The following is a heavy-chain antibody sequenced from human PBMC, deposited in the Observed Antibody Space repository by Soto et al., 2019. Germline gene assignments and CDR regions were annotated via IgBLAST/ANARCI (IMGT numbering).Heavy chain of an antibody. CDR3: AKDFWSCYYTPLGY. J-gene: IGHJ4*02. Sequence: QVQLVQSGAEVKKPGSSVKVSCKASGGTFSSYAISWVRQAPGQGLEWMGGIIPIFGTANYAQKFQGRATISADKSTSTAYMELRSLTSEDTAVYYCAKDFWSCYYTPLGYWGQGTMVTVSS. V-gene: IGHV1-69*06. CDR2: IIPIFGTA. CDR1: GGTFSSYA. D-gene: IGHD3-3*01.